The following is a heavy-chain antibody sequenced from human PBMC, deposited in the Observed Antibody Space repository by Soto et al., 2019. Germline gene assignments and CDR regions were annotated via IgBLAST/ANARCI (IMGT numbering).Heavy chain of an antibody. Sequence: PSETLSLTCTVSGGSITYINNHYCSWFRLPPGKGLEWIGHIHNSGSPYNNPSLKSRVTISADTSMNQFSLALTSVTAADTAMYYCARGSTTEKVDSWGQGILVTVSS. CDR1: GGSITYINNHY. CDR2: IHNSGSP. V-gene: IGHV4-30-4*08. J-gene: IGHJ4*02. CDR3: ARGSTTEKVDS.